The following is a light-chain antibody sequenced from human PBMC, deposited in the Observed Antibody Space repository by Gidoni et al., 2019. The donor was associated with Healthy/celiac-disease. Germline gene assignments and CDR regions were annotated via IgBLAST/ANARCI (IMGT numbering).Light chain of an antibody. V-gene: IGLV3-19*01. J-gene: IGLJ2*01. Sequence: SSELTQDPAVSVDLGQTVRITCQGDSLRSYYASWYQQKPGQAPVLVIYGKNNRPSGIPDRFSGSSSGNTASLTITGAQAEDEADYYCNSRDSSGNRVFGGGTKLTVL. CDR3: NSRDSSGNRV. CDR2: GKN. CDR1: SLRSYY.